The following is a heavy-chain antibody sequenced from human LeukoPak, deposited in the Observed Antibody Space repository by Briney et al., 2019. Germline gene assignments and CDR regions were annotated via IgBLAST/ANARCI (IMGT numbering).Heavy chain of an antibody. Sequence: PSETLSLTCTVSGGSISSSSYYWGWIRQPPGKGLEWIGSIYYSGSTYYNPSLKSRVTISVDTSKNRFSLKLSSVTAADTAVYYCARTITMIVVVINTPGAFDIWGQGTMVTVSS. CDR1: GGSISSSSYY. CDR2: IYYSGST. V-gene: IGHV4-39*07. D-gene: IGHD3-22*01. CDR3: ARTITMIVVVINTPGAFDI. J-gene: IGHJ3*02.